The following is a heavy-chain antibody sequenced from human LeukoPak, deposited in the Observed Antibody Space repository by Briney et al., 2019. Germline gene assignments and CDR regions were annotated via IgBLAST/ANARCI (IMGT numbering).Heavy chain of an antibody. J-gene: IGHJ4*02. CDR3: ARDQPPGFFDY. V-gene: IGHV3-33*01. CDR1: GFTFSSYG. CDR2: IWYDGSNK. Sequence: GGSLRLSCAASGFTFSSYGMHWVRQAPGKGLEWVAVIWYDGSNKYYADSVKGPFTISRDNSKNTLYLQMNSLRAEDTAVYYCARDQPPGFFDYWGQGTLVTASS.